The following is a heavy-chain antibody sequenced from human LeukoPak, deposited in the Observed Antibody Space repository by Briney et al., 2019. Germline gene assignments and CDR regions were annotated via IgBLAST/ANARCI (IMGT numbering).Heavy chain of an antibody. J-gene: IGHJ4*02. Sequence: SETLSLTCTVSGGSINSYYWSWVRQPPGKGLEWIGHMYYSGGTNYNPSLKSRVTISVDTSKNQFSLKLSSVTAADTAVYYCTRRCKDAYTLYCFDYWGQGTLVTVSS. CDR1: GGSINSYY. D-gene: IGHD5-24*01. V-gene: IGHV4-59*01. CDR3: TRRCKDAYTLYCFDY. CDR2: MYYSGGT.